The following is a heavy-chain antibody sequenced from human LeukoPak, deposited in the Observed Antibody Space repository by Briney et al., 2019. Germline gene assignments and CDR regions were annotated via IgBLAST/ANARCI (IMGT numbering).Heavy chain of an antibody. CDR3: ATDVTGTAPYDF. J-gene: IGHJ4*02. Sequence: ASVKVSCKVSGYSLSELSIHWVRQAPGKGLEWIGGFDREDDEAVYEQRFQGRVTMTEDTSTETAYMELSGLRSEDAAVYYCATDVTGTAPYDFWGQGTLVTVSS. D-gene: IGHD1-7*01. V-gene: IGHV1-24*01. CDR2: FDREDDEA. CDR1: GYSLSELS.